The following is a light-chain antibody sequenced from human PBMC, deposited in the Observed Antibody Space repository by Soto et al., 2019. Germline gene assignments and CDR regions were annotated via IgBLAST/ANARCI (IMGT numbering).Light chain of an antibody. CDR1: SSDVGGYKY. Sequence: QSALTQPASVSGSPGQSITISCTGSSSDVGGYKYVSWYQQYPGKAPKLMIYEVSNRPSGVSDRFSGSKSGNTASLTISGLQPEDEADYYCSSFSSSSTPYVFGTGTKLTVL. V-gene: IGLV2-14*01. CDR2: EVS. CDR3: SSFSSSSTPYV. J-gene: IGLJ1*01.